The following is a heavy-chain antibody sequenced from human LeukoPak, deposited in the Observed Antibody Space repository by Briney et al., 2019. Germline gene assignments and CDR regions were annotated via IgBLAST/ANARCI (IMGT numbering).Heavy chain of an antibody. CDR3: AREQQLFY. J-gene: IGHJ4*02. D-gene: IGHD6-13*01. CDR2: IKQDGSEK. Sequence: PGGSLRLSCAASGFTFSSCWMSWVRQAPGKGLEWVANIKQDGSEKYYVDSVKGRFTISRDNAKNSLYLQMNSLRAEDTAVYYCAREQQLFYWGQGTPVTVSS. V-gene: IGHV3-7*01. CDR1: GFTFSSCW.